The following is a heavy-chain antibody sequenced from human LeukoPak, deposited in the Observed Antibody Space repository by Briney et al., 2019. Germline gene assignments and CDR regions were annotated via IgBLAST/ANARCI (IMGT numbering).Heavy chain of an antibody. V-gene: IGHV3-21*01. J-gene: IGHJ6*02. CDR1: GFTFSDQS. Sequence: GGSLRLSCAASGFTFSDQSMNWVRQAPGKGLEWVSSISSSSSYIYYADSVKGRFTISRDNAKNSLYLQMNSLRAEDTAVYYCARGAAETLDVWGQGTTVTVSS. CDR3: ARGAAETLDV. CDR2: ISSSSSYI.